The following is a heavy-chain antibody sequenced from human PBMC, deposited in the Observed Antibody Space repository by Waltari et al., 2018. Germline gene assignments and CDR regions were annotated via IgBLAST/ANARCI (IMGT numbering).Heavy chain of an antibody. Sequence: DVQLVESGGGLVQPGGSLRLSCVVSGFDFSNFWMIWARQAPGKGLEWVANIKKDGSEIHYVDSVKGRFTISRDNAKKSVYLQMNSLRVEDTAVYYCTRWVQGVYSNFDLWGRGTLVTVSS. D-gene: IGHD1-1*01. CDR1: GFDFSNFW. CDR2: IKKDGSEI. J-gene: IGHJ2*01. CDR3: TRWVQGVYSNFDL. V-gene: IGHV3-7*03.